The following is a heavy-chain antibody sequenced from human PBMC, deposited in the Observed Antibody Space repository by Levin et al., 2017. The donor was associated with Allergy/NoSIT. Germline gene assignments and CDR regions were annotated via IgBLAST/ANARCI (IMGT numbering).Heavy chain of an antibody. CDR2: IIPILGIA. CDR1: GGTFSSYP. J-gene: IGHJ4*02. V-gene: IGHV1-69*04. Sequence: SVKVSCKASGGTFSSYPISWVRQAPGQGLEWMGRIIPILGIANYAQKFQGRVTITADKSTSTAYMELSSLRSEDTAVYYCARDLGYCSSTSCYTRGDYWGQGTLVTVSS. D-gene: IGHD2-2*02. CDR3: ARDLGYCSSTSCYTRGDY.